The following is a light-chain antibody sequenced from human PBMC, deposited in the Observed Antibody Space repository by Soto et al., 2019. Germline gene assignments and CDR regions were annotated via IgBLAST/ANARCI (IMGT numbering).Light chain of an antibody. Sequence: QSALTQPASVSGSSGQSITISCTGTSSDVGGYNYVSWYQQHPGKAPKLMIYGVSNRPSGVYSRFSGSKSGNTASLTISGLQAEDEAGYYCNSYTSSGTYVFGSGTKLNVL. V-gene: IGLV2-14*01. CDR1: SSDVGGYNY. J-gene: IGLJ1*01. CDR2: GVS. CDR3: NSYTSSGTYV.